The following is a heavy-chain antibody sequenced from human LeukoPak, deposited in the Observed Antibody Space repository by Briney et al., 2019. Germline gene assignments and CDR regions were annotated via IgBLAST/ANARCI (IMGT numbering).Heavy chain of an antibody. CDR1: GFTFSSYG. V-gene: IGHV3-48*04. Sequence: GGSLRLSCAASGFTFSSYGMHWVRQAPGKGLEWVSYISSSGSTIYYADSVKGRFTISRDNAKNSLYLQMNSLRAEDTAVYYCARDYYYDSSGYSYYWGQGTLVTVSS. J-gene: IGHJ4*02. CDR3: ARDYYYDSSGYSYY. D-gene: IGHD3-22*01. CDR2: ISSSGSTI.